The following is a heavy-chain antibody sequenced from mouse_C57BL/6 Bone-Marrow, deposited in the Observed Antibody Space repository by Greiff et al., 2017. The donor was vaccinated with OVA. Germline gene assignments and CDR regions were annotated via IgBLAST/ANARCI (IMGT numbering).Heavy chain of an antibody. D-gene: IGHD2-4*01. CDR2: IYPSDSET. V-gene: IGHV1-61*01. CDR3: AREGYYDPWFAY. CDR1: GYTFTSYW. Sequence: QVKLQQPGAELVRPGSSVKLSCKASGYTFTSYWMDWVKQRPGQGLEWIGNIYPSDSETHYNQKFKDKATLTVDKSSSTAYMQLSSLTSEDSAVYYCAREGYYDPWFAYWGQGTLVTVSA. J-gene: IGHJ3*01.